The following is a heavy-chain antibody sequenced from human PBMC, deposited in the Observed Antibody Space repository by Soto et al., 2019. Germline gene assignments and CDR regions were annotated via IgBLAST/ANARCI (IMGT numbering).Heavy chain of an antibody. Sequence: QLQLQESGPGLVKPSETLSLTCTVSGGSISSSSYHWGWIRQPPGKGLEWIGSFYYSGTTYYNPSLKSRVTISVDTSKNQFSLKLSSVTAADTAVYYCARSISVAMDFWGQGTLVTVSS. CDR1: GGSISSSSYH. J-gene: IGHJ4*02. D-gene: IGHD6-19*01. CDR3: ARSISVAMDF. CDR2: FYYSGTT. V-gene: IGHV4-39*01.